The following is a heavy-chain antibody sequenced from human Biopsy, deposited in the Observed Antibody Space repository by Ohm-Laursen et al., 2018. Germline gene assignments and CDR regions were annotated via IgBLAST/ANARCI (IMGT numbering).Heavy chain of an antibody. CDR1: GFTFRSYA. Sequence: SLRLSCAASGFTFRSYAMAWVRRAPGKGLEWVAIIWYDGSSEYYADSVKGRFTISRDNSKNTVYLEMNSLRAEDTAVYFCARDPIVGSKADGMDVWGQGTTVTVSS. J-gene: IGHJ6*02. V-gene: IGHV3-33*01. CDR2: IWYDGSSE. CDR3: ARDPIVGSKADGMDV. D-gene: IGHD1-26*01.